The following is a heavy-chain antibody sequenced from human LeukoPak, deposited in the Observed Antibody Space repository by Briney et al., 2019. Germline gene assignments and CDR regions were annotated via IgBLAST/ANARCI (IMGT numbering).Heavy chain of an antibody. CDR2: IYYSGNT. CDR3: ARGALLWFGDRMEYYFDY. J-gene: IGHJ4*02. Sequence: SSETLFLTCTVSSGSITNYYWSWIRQPPGKGLEWIGFIYYSGNTNYNPSLKSRVTISVDTSKNQFSLKLSSMTAADTAVYYCARGALLWFGDRMEYYFDYWGQGTLLTASS. V-gene: IGHV4-59*01. D-gene: IGHD3-10*01. CDR1: SGSITNYY.